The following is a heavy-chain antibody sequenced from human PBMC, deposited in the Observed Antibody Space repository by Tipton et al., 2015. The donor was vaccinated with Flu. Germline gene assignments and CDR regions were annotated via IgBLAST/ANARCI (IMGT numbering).Heavy chain of an antibody. V-gene: IGHV4-59*08. CDR1: GGSITSYY. CDR2: IYYSGST. J-gene: IGHJ4*02. Sequence: TLSLTCTVSGGSITSYYWSWIRQPPGKGLEWIGYIYYSGSTNYNPSLKSRVTISVDTSKNQFSLKLSSVTAADTAVYYCARRETVTTRLTYFDYGRQGTLVPVSS. D-gene: IGHD4-17*01. CDR3: ARRETVTTRLTYFDY.